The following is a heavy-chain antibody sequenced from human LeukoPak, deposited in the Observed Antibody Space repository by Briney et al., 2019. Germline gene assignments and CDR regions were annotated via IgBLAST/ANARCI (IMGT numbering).Heavy chain of an antibody. CDR3: ARLAVAGWYFDL. V-gene: IGHV3-7*01. D-gene: IGHD6-19*01. CDR1: GFTFSGFA. Sequence: GGSLRLSCAASGFTFSGFAMSWVRQAPGKGLEWVANIKQDGSEKYYVDSVKGRFTISRDNAKNSLYLQMNSLRAEDTAVYYCARLAVAGWYFDLWGRGTLVTVSS. CDR2: IKQDGSEK. J-gene: IGHJ2*01.